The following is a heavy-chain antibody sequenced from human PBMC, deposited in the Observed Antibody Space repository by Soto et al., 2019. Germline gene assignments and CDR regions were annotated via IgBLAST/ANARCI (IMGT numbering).Heavy chain of an antibody. J-gene: IGHJ6*02. D-gene: IGHD6-6*01. CDR2: IHQDGSEE. CDR1: GFTFSHYW. V-gene: IGHV3-7*03. Sequence: EVQLVESGGGLVQPGGSLRLSCVASGFTFSHYWMSWVRQAPGKGPEWVANIHQDGSEEYYVDSVKGRFTITRDNAKNSLYLQMHSLRVEDTALYYCAKDRYSSSAYYYYGMDAWGQGTTVTVSS. CDR3: AKDRYSSSAYYYYGMDA.